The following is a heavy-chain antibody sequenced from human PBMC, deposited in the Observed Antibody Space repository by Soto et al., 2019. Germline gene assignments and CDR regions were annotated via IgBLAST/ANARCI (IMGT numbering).Heavy chain of an antibody. CDR1: GFTFSSYA. CDR2: ISYDGSNK. Sequence: PGGPLRLSCAASGFTFSSYAMHWVRQAPGKGLEWVAVISYDGSNKYYADSVKGRFTISRDNSKNTLYLQMNSLRAEDTAVYYCAETHYDFWSGYFIWGQGTTVTVSS. V-gene: IGHV3-30-3*01. J-gene: IGHJ6*02. D-gene: IGHD3-3*01. CDR3: AETHYDFWSGYFI.